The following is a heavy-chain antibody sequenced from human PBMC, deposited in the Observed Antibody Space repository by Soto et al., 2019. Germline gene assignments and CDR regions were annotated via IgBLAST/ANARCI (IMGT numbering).Heavy chain of an antibody. CDR2: MNPNSGNT. Sequence: ASVKVSCKASGYTFTSYDINWVRQATGQGLEWMGWMNPNSGNTGYAQKFQARVTMTRNTSISTAYMELSSLRSEDTAVYYCSTIVDWNCGVCSCMDFWGKGTPVTVSS. D-gene: IGHD2-21*01. J-gene: IGHJ6*03. CDR1: GYTFTSYD. CDR3: STIVDWNCGVCSCMDF. V-gene: IGHV1-8*02.